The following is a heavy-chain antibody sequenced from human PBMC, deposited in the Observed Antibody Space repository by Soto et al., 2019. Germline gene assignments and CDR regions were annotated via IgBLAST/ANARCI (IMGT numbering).Heavy chain of an antibody. CDR2: IYYSGST. Sequence: SATLSLTCTLSGGSISSGYWSWMRPPAGKGLEWIGYIYYSGSTNYNPSLRSRVTISVDTSKNQFSLKLSSVTAADTAVYSCARRYGSCFDYWGQGTLVTVSS. CDR1: GGSISSGY. J-gene: IGHJ4*02. V-gene: IGHV4-59*08. D-gene: IGHD5-18*01. CDR3: ARRYGSCFDY.